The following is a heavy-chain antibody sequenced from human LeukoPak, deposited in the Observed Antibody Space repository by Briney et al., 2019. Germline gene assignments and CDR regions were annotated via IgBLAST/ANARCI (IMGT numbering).Heavy chain of an antibody. CDR3: ARVVVPATPAGWFDP. J-gene: IGHJ5*02. V-gene: IGHV1-69*04. Sequence: GASVKVSCKASGGTFSSYAISWVRQAPGQGLEWMGRIIPILGIANYAQKFQGRVTITADESTSTAYMELSSLRSEDTAVYYCARVVVPATPAGWFDPWGQGTLVTVSS. CDR1: GGTFSSYA. CDR2: IIPILGIA. D-gene: IGHD2-2*01.